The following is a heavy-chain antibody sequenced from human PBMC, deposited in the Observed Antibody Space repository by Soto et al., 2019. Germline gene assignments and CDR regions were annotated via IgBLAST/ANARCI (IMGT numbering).Heavy chain of an antibody. D-gene: IGHD4-17*01. J-gene: IGHJ6*02. CDR2: IIPFLSAT. CDR1: GGHFDRFA. CDR3: ARGEDDYGDFGSMDV. V-gene: IGHV1-69*01. Sequence: QVQLVQSGAEVKKPGSSVKVSCRASGGHFDRFALSWLRQAHGQGLEWMGGIIPFLSATTYAQKFQGRVTITADESASNLYLALRSLTSDDTAVYYCARGEDDYGDFGSMDVWGQGTSVTVSS.